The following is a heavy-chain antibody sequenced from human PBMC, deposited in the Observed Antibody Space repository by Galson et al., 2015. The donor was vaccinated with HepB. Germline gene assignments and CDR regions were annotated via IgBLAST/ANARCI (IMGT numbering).Heavy chain of an antibody. J-gene: IGHJ4*02. CDR2: ISAYNGNT. V-gene: IGHV1-18*01. Sequence: SVKVSCKASGYTFTSYGISWVRQAPGQGLEWMGWISAYNGNTNYAQKLQGRVTMTTDTSTSTAYMELRSLRSDDTAVYYCARAVFMVRGVIMTNDYWGQGTLVTVSS. CDR3: ARAVFMVRGVIMTNDY. CDR1: GYTFTSYG. D-gene: IGHD3-10*01.